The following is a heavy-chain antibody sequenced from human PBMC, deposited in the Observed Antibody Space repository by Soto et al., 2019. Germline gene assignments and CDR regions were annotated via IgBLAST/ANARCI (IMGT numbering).Heavy chain of an antibody. V-gene: IGHV4-31*03. CDR2: IYYSGST. D-gene: IGHD1-1*01. CDR3: AGVTTNVDLNFNC. J-gene: IGHJ4*02. Sequence: SETLSLTCTVSGGSISSGGYYWSWIRQHPGKGLEWIGYIYYSGSTYYNPSLKSRVTISVDTSKNQFSLKLSSVTAADTAVYYCAGVTTNVDLNFNCWGQGTRVTVSS. CDR1: GGSISSGGYY.